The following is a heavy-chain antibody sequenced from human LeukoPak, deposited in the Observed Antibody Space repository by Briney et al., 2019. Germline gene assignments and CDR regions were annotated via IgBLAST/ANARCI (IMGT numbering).Heavy chain of an antibody. D-gene: IGHD3-22*01. CDR2: IYYSGST. CDR3: ARDYYDSSWQYFQH. CDR1: GGSISSYY. J-gene: IGHJ1*01. V-gene: IGHV4-59*01. Sequence: SETLSLTCTVSGGSISSYYWSWIRQPPGKGLEWIGYIYYSGSTNYNPSLKSRVTISVDTSKNQFSLKLSSVTAADTAVYYCARDYYDSSWQYFQHWGQGTLVTVSS.